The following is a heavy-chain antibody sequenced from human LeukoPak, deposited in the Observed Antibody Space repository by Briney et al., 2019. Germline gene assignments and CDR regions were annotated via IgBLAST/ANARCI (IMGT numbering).Heavy chain of an antibody. V-gene: IGHV1-2*02. CDR1: GYTCTGYY. J-gene: IGHJ1*01. D-gene: IGHD3-22*01. CDR2: INPNSGGT. Sequence: ASVKVSCKASGYTCTGYYMHWVRQAPGQGLEWMGWINPNSGGTNYAQKFQGRVTITRDTSISTAYMELSRLRSDDTAVYYCARYYYDSSGYYSAEYFQHWGQGTLVTVSS. CDR3: ARYYYDSSGYYSAEYFQH.